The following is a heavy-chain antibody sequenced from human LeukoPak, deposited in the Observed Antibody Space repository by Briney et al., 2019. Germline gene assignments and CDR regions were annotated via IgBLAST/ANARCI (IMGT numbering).Heavy chain of an antibody. CDR3: ARDTPGGVGFDY. Sequence: PGGSLRLSCAASGFTFSSYWMHWVRQAPGKGLGWVSHINSDGITTNYADSVKGRFTISRDNAKNTLYLQMNSLRAEDTAVYYCARDTPGGVGFDYWGQGTLVTVSS. V-gene: IGHV3-74*01. CDR1: GFTFSSYW. J-gene: IGHJ4*02. CDR2: INSDGITT. D-gene: IGHD3-16*01.